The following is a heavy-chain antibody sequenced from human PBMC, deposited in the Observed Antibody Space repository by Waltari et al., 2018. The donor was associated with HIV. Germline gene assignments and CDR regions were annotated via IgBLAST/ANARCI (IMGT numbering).Heavy chain of an antibody. V-gene: IGHV3-23*04. CDR3: AKDGHGYSYGGNAFDI. J-gene: IGHJ3*02. CDR2: IGGSGGST. D-gene: IGHD5-18*01. Sequence: EVQLVESGGGLVQPGGSLRLSCAATGFTFSSYAMSWVRQAPGKGVECVSAIGGSGGSTYYADSGNGRFTISRDNSKNTLYLQMNSLRAEDTAVYYCAKDGHGYSYGGNAFDIWGQGTMVTVSS. CDR1: GFTFSSYA.